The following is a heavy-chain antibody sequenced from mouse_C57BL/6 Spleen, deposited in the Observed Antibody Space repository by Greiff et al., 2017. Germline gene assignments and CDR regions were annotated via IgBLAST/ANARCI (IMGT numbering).Heavy chain of an antibody. D-gene: IGHD4-1*01. V-gene: IGHV1-50*01. J-gene: IGHJ4*01. CDR1: GYTFTSYW. CDR3: ARTGTNHYYAMDY. Sequence: VQLQQSGAELVKPGASVKLSCKASGYTFTSYWMQWVKQRPGQGLEWIGEIDPSDSYTNYNQKFKGKATLTVDTSSSTAYMQLSSRTSEDSAVYYCARTGTNHYYAMDYWGQGTSVTVSS. CDR2: IDPSDSYT.